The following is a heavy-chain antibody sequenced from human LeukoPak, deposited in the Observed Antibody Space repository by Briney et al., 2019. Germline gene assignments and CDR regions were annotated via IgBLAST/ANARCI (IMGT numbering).Heavy chain of an antibody. CDR1: GYTFTGYY. CDR3: ARDPIGLAYYYGMDV. Sequence: ASVKVSCKASGYTFTGYYMHWVRQAPGQGLEWMGWINPNSGGTNYAQKFQGRVTMTRDTSISTAYMELSRLRSDDTAVYYCARDPIGLAYYYGMDVWGQGTTVTVSS. CDR2: INPNSGGT. J-gene: IGHJ6*02. V-gene: IGHV1-2*02. D-gene: IGHD3/OR15-3a*01.